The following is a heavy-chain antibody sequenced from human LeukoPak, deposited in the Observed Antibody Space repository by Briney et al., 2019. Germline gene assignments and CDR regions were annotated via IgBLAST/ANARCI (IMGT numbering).Heavy chain of an antibody. CDR2: IYSSGST. CDR1: GGSVSSDSYF. CDR3: AGLAPHRPLDY. J-gene: IGHJ4*02. V-gene: IGHV4-61*01. D-gene: IGHD1-14*01. Sequence: SETLSLTCSVSGGSVSSDSYFWNWVRQPPGKGLEWIGYIYSSGSTNYNRSLKSQVTISLDTSKNQFSLKLSSVTAADTAVYYCAGLAPHRPLDYWGRGTPVTVSS.